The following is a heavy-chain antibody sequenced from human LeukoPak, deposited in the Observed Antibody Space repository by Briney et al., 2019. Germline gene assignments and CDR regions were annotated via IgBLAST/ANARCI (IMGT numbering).Heavy chain of an antibody. CDR3: ATVAVIRGVTYFDY. V-gene: IGHV4-59*01. J-gene: IGHJ4*02. CDR2: LFYSGST. D-gene: IGHD3-10*01. Sequence: TSETLSLTCAVSGGSISSYYWSWIRQPPGKGLEWIAYLFYSGSTDYNPSLESRVTISVDTSKNQFSLKLRSVTAADTAVYYCATVAVIRGVTYFDYWGQGTLVTVSS. CDR1: GGSISSYY.